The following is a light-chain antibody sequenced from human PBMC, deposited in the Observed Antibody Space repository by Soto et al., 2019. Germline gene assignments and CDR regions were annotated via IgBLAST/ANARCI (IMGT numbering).Light chain of an antibody. CDR1: QSIMSNY. CDR3: QQYGSSLYT. J-gene: IGKJ2*01. V-gene: IGKV3-20*01. Sequence: EIVLTQSPGTLSVSPGERVTLSCRASQSIMSNYLAWYQQQPGQAPRLLIYGASNRATGIPGRFSGGGSGTDFTLTISGLEPEDFAVYYCQQYGSSLYTFGQGTKLEIK. CDR2: GAS.